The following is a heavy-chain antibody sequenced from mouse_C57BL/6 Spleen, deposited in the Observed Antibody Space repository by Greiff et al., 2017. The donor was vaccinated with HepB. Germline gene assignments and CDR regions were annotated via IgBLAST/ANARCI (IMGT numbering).Heavy chain of an antibody. V-gene: IGHV1-7*01. CDR3: ASPASGDAMDY. CDR2: INPSSGYT. J-gene: IGHJ4*01. Sequence: QVQLKESGAELAKPGASVKLSCKASGYTFTSYWMHWVKQRPGQGLEWIGYINPSSGYTKYNQKFKDKATLTADKSSSTAYMQLSSLTYEDSAVYYCASPASGDAMDYWGQGTSVTVSS. CDR1: GYTFTSYW. D-gene: IGHD3-2*02.